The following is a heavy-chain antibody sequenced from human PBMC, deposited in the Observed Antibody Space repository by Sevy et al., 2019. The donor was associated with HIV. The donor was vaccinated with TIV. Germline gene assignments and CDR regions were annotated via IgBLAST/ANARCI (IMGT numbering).Heavy chain of an antibody. CDR1: GFIFSNYW. CDR3: ARDTGNFYVDY. D-gene: IGHD1-1*01. Sequence: GGSLRLSCAASGFIFSNYWMTWVRQAPGKGLEWVANIKGDGSQTAYADSVRGRCTISRDNAKNSLYLQINSLSPEDTALYYCARDTGNFYVDYGGQGTLVTVSS. V-gene: IGHV3-7*01. CDR2: IKGDGSQT. J-gene: IGHJ4*02.